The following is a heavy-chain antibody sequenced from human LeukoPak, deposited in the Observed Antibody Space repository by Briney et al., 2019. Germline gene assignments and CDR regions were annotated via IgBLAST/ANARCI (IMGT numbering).Heavy chain of an antibody. CDR1: GGSISSNNYY. Sequence: PSETLSLTCTVSGGSISSNNYYWGWIRQPPGKGLEWIGSFNYSATTFYNPSLKSRVTISADTSRSQFSLKLSSVTAADTAVYFCARRGTYGSSSLGAFDYWGQGTLVTVSS. V-gene: IGHV4-39*01. CDR2: FNYSATT. D-gene: IGHD6-13*01. J-gene: IGHJ4*02. CDR3: ARRGTYGSSSLGAFDY.